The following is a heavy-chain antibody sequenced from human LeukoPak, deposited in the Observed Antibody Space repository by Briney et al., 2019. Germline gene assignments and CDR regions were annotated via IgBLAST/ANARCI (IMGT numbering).Heavy chain of an antibody. CDR1: GYTFTSYD. Sequence: ASVKVSCKASGYTFTSYDINWVRQATGQGLECMGWMNPNSGNTGYAQKFQGRVTMTRNTSISTAYMELSSLRSEDTAVYYCARAGSSWTRRYYFDYWGQGTLVTVSS. V-gene: IGHV1-8*01. D-gene: IGHD6-13*01. CDR3: ARAGSSWTRRYYFDY. J-gene: IGHJ4*02. CDR2: MNPNSGNT.